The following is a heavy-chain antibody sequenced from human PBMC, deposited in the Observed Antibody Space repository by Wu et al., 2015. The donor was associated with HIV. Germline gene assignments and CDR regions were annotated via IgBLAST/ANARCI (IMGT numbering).Heavy chain of an antibody. J-gene: IGHJ6*03. V-gene: IGHV4-34*01. Sequence: VQLQHGRRTLKPSETLPSPAVLMVGLQWLPLELDPPVPRKGLEWIGEINHSGIPTYNASLESRVTISLDTSKDQFSLKLSSVTAADTAVYYCARFQYHLLRRHDYLDVWAKGPPVTVSS. D-gene: IGHD1-26*01. CDR3: ARFQYHLLRRHDYLDV. CDR1: VGLQWLP. CDR2: INHSGIP.